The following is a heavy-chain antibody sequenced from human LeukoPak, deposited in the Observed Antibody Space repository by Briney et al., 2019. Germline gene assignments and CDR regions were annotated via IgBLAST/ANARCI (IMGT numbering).Heavy chain of an antibody. CDR3: ARAKGYDFWSGYYRDYYYYGMDV. D-gene: IGHD3-3*01. CDR1: GYTFTSYY. J-gene: IGHJ6*02. CDR2: INPSGGST. Sequence: GASVKVSCKASGYTFTSYYMHWVRQAPGQGLEWMGIINPSGGSTSYAQKFQGRVTMTRDTSTSTVYMELSSLRSEDTAVYYCARAKGYDFWSGYYRDYYYYGMDVWGQGTTVTVSS. V-gene: IGHV1-46*01.